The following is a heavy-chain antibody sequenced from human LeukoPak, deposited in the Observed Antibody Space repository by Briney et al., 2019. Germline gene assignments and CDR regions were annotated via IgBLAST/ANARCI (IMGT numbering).Heavy chain of an antibody. Sequence: GGPLRLSCAASGFTFSSYWMHWVRQAPGKGLVWVSRINSDGSSTSYADSVKGRFTISRDNAKNTLYLQMNSLRAEDTAVYYCARWAGSGSYYNLYYFDYWGQGTLVTVSS. D-gene: IGHD3-10*01. CDR1: GFTFSSYW. CDR3: ARWAGSGSYYNLYYFDY. V-gene: IGHV3-74*01. CDR2: INSDGSST. J-gene: IGHJ4*02.